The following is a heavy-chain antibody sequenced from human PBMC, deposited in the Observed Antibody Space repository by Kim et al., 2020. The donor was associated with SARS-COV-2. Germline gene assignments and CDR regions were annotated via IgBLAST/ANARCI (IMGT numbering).Heavy chain of an antibody. V-gene: IGHV1-3*04. CDR3: ARGGGGPA. CDR2: INSGNGNT. Sequence: ASVKVSCKASGYTFTTYNIHWVRQAPGQRLEWMGWINSGNGNTKYSQKFQGRVSITRDTSVSTAYMELSSLGSEDTAIYYCARGGGGPAWGQGTLVTVSS. D-gene: IGHD2-15*01. J-gene: IGHJ4*02. CDR1: GYTFTTYN.